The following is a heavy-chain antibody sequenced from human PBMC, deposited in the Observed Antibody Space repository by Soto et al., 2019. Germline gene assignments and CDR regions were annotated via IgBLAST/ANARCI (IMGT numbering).Heavy chain of an antibody. Sequence: GGSLRLSCAASGFTFSSYAMSWVRQAPGKGLEWVSAISGSGGSTYYADSVKGRFTISRDNSKNTLYLQMNSLRAEDTAVYYCVRGSQDSYPGSRIFDFWGRGTLVTVSS. J-gene: IGHJ4*02. D-gene: IGHD3-10*01. CDR1: GFTFSSYA. CDR2: ISGSGGST. V-gene: IGHV3-23*01. CDR3: VRGSQDSYPGSRIFDF.